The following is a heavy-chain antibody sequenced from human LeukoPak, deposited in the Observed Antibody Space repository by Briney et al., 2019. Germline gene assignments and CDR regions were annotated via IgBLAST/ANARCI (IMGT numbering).Heavy chain of an antibody. J-gene: IGHJ4*02. CDR3: AKDRRRGSSGWYYFDY. Sequence: PGGSLRLSCAASGFTFSSYAMSWVRQAPGKGLEWVSAISGGGGSTYYADSVKGRFTISRDNSKNTLYLQMNSLRAEDTAVYYCAKDRRRGSSGWYYFDYWGQGTLVTVSS. CDR1: GFTFSSYA. CDR2: ISGGGGST. D-gene: IGHD6-19*01. V-gene: IGHV3-23*01.